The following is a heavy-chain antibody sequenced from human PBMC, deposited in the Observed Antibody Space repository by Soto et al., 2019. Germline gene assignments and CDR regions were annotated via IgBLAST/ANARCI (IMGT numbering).Heavy chain of an antibody. J-gene: IGHJ6*02. Sequence: ASVKVSCKASGYTFTGYYIHWVRQAPGQGLEWMGWINPNSGGTNYAPKFQGWVTMTRDTSISTAYMDLSRLRSDDTAVYYCARVLGIAAAGGYYYGMDVWGQGTTVTVYS. CDR2: INPNSGGT. D-gene: IGHD6-13*01. CDR3: ARVLGIAAAGGYYYGMDV. CDR1: GYTFTGYY. V-gene: IGHV1-2*04.